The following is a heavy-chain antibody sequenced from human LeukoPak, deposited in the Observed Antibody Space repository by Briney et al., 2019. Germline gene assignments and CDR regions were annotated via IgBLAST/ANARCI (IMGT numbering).Heavy chain of an antibody. CDR1: GYSITTYW. CDR2: IYPGDSDT. CDR3: TTMRELEFEEYYFDS. J-gene: IGHJ4*02. D-gene: IGHD1-1*01. Sequence: GESLKISCQGSGYSITTYWIGWVRQKPGKGLEWLGSIYPGDSDTTYNPSSQGQVTISVDKSISTAYLQWSSLRASDTAMYYCTTMRELEFEEYYFDSWGQGTLVTVSS. V-gene: IGHV5-51*01.